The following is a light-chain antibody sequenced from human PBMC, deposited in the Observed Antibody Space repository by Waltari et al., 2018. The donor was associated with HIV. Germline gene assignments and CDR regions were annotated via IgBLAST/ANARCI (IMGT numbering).Light chain of an antibody. J-gene: IGKJ1*01. CDR1: QSLLHNNGHNY. Sequence: DIALIQSPDSLAVSPGEPASISCRSSQSLLHNNGHNYLDWYIQRPGQAPELLIYLAFRRASGVPDRIAGSGSGTDFILKISRVEPEDVGVYYCMHGQQTPVFGQGTQVEV. V-gene: IGKV2-28*01. CDR3: MHGQQTPV. CDR2: LAF.